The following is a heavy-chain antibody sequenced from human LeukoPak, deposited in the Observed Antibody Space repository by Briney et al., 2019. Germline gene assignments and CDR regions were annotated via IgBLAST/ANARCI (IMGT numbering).Heavy chain of an antibody. CDR3: ARGVRTRLRFLEWLLYRPGFYMDV. CDR1: GYTFTSYG. CDR2: ISAYNGNT. D-gene: IGHD3-3*01. Sequence: ASVKVSCKASGYTFTSYGISWVRQAPGQGLEWMGWISAYNGNTNYAQKLQGRVTMTTDTSTSTAYMELRSLRSDDTAVYYCARGVRTRLRFLEWLLYRPGFYMDVWGKGTTVTVSS. J-gene: IGHJ6*03. V-gene: IGHV1-18*01.